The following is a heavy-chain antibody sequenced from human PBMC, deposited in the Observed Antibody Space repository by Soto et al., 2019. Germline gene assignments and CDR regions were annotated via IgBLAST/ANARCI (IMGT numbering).Heavy chain of an antibody. CDR3: ATHKSLGPFDS. J-gene: IGHJ4*02. D-gene: IGHD7-27*01. V-gene: IGHV4-59*08. CDR2: IHYSGST. CDR1: TISISTYY. Sequence: PSETLSLTCTVSTISISTYYWTLIRQPPGRELEWIGYIHYSGSTDYNPSLKSRVTISIDTSKNQFSLTLTSVTAADTGVYYCATHKSLGPFDSWGQGTLVTVSS.